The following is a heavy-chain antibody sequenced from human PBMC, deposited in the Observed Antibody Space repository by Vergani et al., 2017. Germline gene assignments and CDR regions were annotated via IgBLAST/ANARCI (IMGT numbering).Heavy chain of an antibody. Sequence: EVELVQSGPEMRKQGESLKISCKGSEYSFGNYWIGWVRQMPGKGLEWMGTIYPADSDTRYSPSFQGQVTISADKSISTAFLQWDSLKASDTALYYCARHTTYTDSWGQGTLVTVSS. CDR3: ARHTTYTDS. D-gene: IGHD1-1*01. J-gene: IGHJ4*02. CDR2: IYPADSDT. CDR1: EYSFGNYW. V-gene: IGHV5-51*01.